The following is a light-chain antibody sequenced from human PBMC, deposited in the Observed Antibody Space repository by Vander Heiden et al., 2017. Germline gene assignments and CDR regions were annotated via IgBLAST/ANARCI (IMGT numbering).Light chain of an antibody. J-gene: IGLJ3*02. V-gene: IGLV1-51*02. CDR3: GTWESSLSAWV. Sequence: SVLSPPPSASPAPGQNGTISCSGSSPNIGNNYVSWYQQHPGTAPKLLIYENNKRPSGIPDRFSGSKSGTSATLGITGLQTEDEADYYCGTWESSLSAWVFGGGTKLTVL. CDR2: ENN. CDR1: SPNIGNNY.